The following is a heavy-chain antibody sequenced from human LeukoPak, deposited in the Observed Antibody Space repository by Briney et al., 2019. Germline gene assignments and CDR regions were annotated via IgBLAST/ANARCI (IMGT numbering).Heavy chain of an antibody. Sequence: GGSLRLSCAASGFTFISYAMSWVRQAPGKGLEWVSGINWNGVSTGYADSVKGRFTISRDNAKNSLYLQMNSLRAEDTALYYCARSPRIIIVRGLISYYYYMDVWGKGTTVTVSS. CDR3: ARSPRIIIVRGLISYYYYMDV. CDR2: INWNGVST. CDR1: GFTFISYA. J-gene: IGHJ6*03. D-gene: IGHD3-10*01. V-gene: IGHV3-20*04.